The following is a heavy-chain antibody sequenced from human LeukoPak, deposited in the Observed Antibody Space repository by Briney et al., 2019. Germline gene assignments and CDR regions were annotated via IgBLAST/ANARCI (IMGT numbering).Heavy chain of an antibody. Sequence: SETLSLTCSVSGGSISSSSYDWGWIRQPPGKGLEWIGEIYYSGSAYYNSSLKSRLTISVDTSWNQFSLTLSSVTAADTGVYYCARRRYYDSTGYLDWGQGTLVSVST. CDR2: IYYSGSA. V-gene: IGHV4-39*01. CDR1: GGSISSSSYD. J-gene: IGHJ1*01. CDR3: ARRRYYDSTGYLD. D-gene: IGHD3-22*01.